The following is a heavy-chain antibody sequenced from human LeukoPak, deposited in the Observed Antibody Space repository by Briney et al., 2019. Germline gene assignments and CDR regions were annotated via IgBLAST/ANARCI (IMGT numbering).Heavy chain of an antibody. V-gene: IGHV4-34*01. CDR3: ARDRHSSGWYNGMDV. J-gene: IGHJ6*02. D-gene: IGHD6-19*01. CDR1: GGSFSGYY. CDR2: INHSGST. Sequence: PSETLSLTCAVYGGSFSGYYWSWIRQPPGKGLEWIGEINHSGSTKYNPSLKSRVTISVDTSKNQFSLKLSSVTAADTAVYYCARDRHSSGWYNGMDVWGQGTTVTVSS.